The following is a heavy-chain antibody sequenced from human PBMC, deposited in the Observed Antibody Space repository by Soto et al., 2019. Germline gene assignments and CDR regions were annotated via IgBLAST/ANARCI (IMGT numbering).Heavy chain of an antibody. V-gene: IGHV3-33*01. Sequence: QVPLVESGGGVVQPGRSLRLSCAASGFTFSSYGMHWVRQAPGKGLEWVAVIWYDGSNKYYADSVKGRFTISRDNSKNPPYLQMNSLSAEDTAVYYCARGSWVDPAMGNGYWGQGTLVTVSS. D-gene: IGHD5-18*01. CDR1: GFTFSSYG. J-gene: IGHJ4*02. CDR2: IWYDGSNK. CDR3: ARGSWVDPAMGNGY.